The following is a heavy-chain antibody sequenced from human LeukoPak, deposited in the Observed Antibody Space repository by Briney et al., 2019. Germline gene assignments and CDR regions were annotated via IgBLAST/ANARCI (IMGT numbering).Heavy chain of an antibody. V-gene: IGHV1-69*06. CDR1: GGTFSSYA. D-gene: IGHD6-19*01. CDR2: IIPIFGTA. CDR3: AREPNSGFDY. Sequence: RASVKVSCKASGGTFSSYAISWVRQAPGQGLEWMGGIIPIFGTANYAQKFQGRVTITADKSTSTAYMELSSLRSEDTAVYYCAREPNSGFDYWGQGTLVTVSS. J-gene: IGHJ4*02.